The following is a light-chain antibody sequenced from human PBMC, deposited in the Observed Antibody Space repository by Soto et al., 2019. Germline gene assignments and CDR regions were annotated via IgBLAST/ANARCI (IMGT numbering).Light chain of an antibody. V-gene: IGKV3-20*01. CDR2: GAS. CDR1: QSVRNNY. J-gene: IGKJ4*01. Sequence: EVVLTQSPDTLSLSPGERATLSCRASQSVRNNYLAWYQVRPGRAPRLLISGASTGATGIPARFSGSGSGTEFTLTISSLEPEDFALYYCQQYATSPLTFGGGTKVDIK. CDR3: QQYATSPLT.